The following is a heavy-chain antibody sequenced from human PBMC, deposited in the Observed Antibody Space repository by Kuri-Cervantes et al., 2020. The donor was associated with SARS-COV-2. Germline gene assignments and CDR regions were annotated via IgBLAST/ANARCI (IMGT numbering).Heavy chain of an antibody. CDR1: GFTFSSYA. J-gene: IGHJ4*02. CDR2: IKGGSGTT. V-gene: IGHV3-23*01. D-gene: IGHD3-16*01. CDR3: ARDLGVAPDF. Sequence: GESLKISCAASGFTFSSYAMSWVRQAPGKGLEWVSCIKGGSGTTYYAASVKGRFTVSRDNGKNTLYLLMSSLRVEDTAMYYCARDLGVAPDFWGQGTQVTVSS.